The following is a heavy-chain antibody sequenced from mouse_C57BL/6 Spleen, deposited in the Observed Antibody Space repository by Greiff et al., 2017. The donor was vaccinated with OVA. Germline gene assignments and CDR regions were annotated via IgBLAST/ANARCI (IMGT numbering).Heavy chain of an antibody. CDR1: GYSITSGYY. V-gene: IGHV3-6*01. D-gene: IGHD3-1*01. CDR2: ISYDGSN. J-gene: IGHJ4*01. CDR3: ARRRDYYAMDY. Sequence: EVQLQQSGPGLVKPSQSLSLTCSVTGYSITSGYYWNWIRQFPGNKLEWMGYISYDGSNNYNPSLKNRISITRDTSKNQFFLKLNSVTTEDTATYYCARRRDYYAMDYWGQGTSVTVSS.